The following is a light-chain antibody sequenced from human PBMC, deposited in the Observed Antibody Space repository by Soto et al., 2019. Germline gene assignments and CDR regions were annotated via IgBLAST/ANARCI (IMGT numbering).Light chain of an antibody. CDR2: GAS. Sequence: EIVLTQSPGTLSLTPGERATLSCRASQSVNSGSLAWYQQKPGQAPRLLLYGASNRATGIPDRFSGSGSGTDFTLTISRLEPEDFAMYSCQQYGSSPYTFGQGTKLEIK. J-gene: IGKJ2*01. V-gene: IGKV3-20*01. CDR1: QSVNSGS. CDR3: QQYGSSPYT.